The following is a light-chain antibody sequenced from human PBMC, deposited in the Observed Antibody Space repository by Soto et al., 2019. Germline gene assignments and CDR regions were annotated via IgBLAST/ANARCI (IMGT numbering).Light chain of an antibody. CDR3: QVRDSISDHRV. CDR1: NIGRKS. V-gene: IGLV3-21*02. J-gene: IGLJ3*02. Sequence: SYELTQPPSVSAAPGQTARITCGGNNIGRKSVHWYQQKPGQAPVLVVYLDSDRPSGVPERFSGSNSGNTATLTISRVEAGDEADYYCQVRDSISDHRVFGGGTQLTVL. CDR2: LDS.